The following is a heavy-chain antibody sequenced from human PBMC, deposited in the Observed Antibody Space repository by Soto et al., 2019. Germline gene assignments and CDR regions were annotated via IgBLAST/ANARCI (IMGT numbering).Heavy chain of an antibody. V-gene: IGHV3-11*06. CDR1: VFTFSDYY. Sequence: GGSLRLSCASSVFTFSDYYMSWIRQAPGKGLDWVSYISSSSSYTNYADSVKGRFTISRDNAKNSLYLQMNSLRAEDTAVYYCAREITGTFYGMDVWGQGTTVTVSS. J-gene: IGHJ6*02. CDR2: ISSSSSYT. D-gene: IGHD1-7*01. CDR3: AREITGTFYGMDV.